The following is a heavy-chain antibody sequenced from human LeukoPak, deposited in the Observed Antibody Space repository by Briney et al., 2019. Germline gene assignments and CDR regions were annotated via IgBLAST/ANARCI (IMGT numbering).Heavy chain of an antibody. Sequence: PSQTLSLTCAISGDSVTRKSAGWSWLGQSPSRGLEWLGRTYYSSRWYRDDVQCVKSRITITPDTFKNQLSLQLTSVTPEETAVYHCARGGLVRGSIDSLIAFDIWGQGIMVTVSS. D-gene: IGHD3-10*01. CDR1: GDSVTRKSAG. J-gene: IGHJ3*02. CDR2: TYYSSRWYR. V-gene: IGHV6-1*01. CDR3: ARGGLVRGSIDSLIAFDI.